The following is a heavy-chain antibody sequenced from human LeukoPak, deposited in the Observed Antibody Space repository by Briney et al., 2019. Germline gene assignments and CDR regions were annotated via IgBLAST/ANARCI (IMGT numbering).Heavy chain of an antibody. V-gene: IGHV4-59*01. CDR3: ARSPGYNYFDY. CDR2: IYYSGST. Sequence: PSETLSLTCTVSGGSISSYYWSWIRQPPGKGLEWIGYIYYSGSTNYNPSLKSRVTISVDTSKNQFSLKLSSVTAADTAVYYCARSPGYNYFDYWGQGTLVTVSS. CDR1: GGSISSYY. J-gene: IGHJ4*02. D-gene: IGHD5-12*01.